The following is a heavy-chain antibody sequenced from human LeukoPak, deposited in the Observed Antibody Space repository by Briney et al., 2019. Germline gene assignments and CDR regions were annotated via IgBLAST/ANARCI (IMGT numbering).Heavy chain of an antibody. CDR1: GYTFTSYG. D-gene: IGHD2-2*01. Sequence: ASVKVSCKASGYTFTSYGISWVRQAPGQGLEWMGWISAYNGNTNYAQKLQGRVTMTTDTSTSTAYMELRSLRSDDTAVYYCARHGYCSSTSCYLDYWGQGTLGTVSS. CDR3: ARHGYCSSTSCYLDY. CDR2: ISAYNGNT. V-gene: IGHV1-18*01. J-gene: IGHJ4*02.